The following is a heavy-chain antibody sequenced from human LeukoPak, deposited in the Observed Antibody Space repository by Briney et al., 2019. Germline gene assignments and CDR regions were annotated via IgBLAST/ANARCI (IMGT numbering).Heavy chain of an antibody. Sequence: ASAQSSFYASGGTFSSYANSWVRQGPGQGLEWMGGYIPIFGTANYSQKFQGRVTITADKSKNKAYMELSRLRSEDTAVYYCARGADYYGSGEAFDYWGQGTLVTVSS. CDR1: GGTFSSYA. D-gene: IGHD3-10*01. V-gene: IGHV1-69*06. CDR2: YIPIFGTA. CDR3: ARGADYYGSGEAFDY. J-gene: IGHJ4*02.